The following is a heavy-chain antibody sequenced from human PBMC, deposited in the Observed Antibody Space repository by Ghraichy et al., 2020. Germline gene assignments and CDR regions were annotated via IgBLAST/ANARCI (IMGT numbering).Heavy chain of an antibody. CDR3: AKARGVTYYDILTVYAH. CDR2: ISGSGGST. V-gene: IGHV3-23*01. CDR1: GFTFSNYA. Sequence: GGSLRLSCVASGFTFSNYAMTWVRQAPGKGLEWVSSISGSGGSTYYADSVKGRFTISRDNSKNTLYLQMNSLRAEDTAVYYCAKARGVTYYDILTVYAHWGQGTLVTVSS. J-gene: IGHJ4*02. D-gene: IGHD3-9*01.